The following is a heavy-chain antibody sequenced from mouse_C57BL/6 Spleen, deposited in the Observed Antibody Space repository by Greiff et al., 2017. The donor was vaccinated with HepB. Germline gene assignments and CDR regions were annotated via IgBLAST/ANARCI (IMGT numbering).Heavy chain of an antibody. Sequence: VQLKESGPGLVKPSQSLSLTCSVTGYSITSGYYWNWIRQFPGNKLEWMGYISYDGSNNYNPSLKNRISITRDTSKNQFFLKLNSVTTEDTATYYCARRRHYYAMDYWGQGTSVTVSS. J-gene: IGHJ4*01. CDR3: ARRRHYYAMDY. CDR2: ISYDGSN. V-gene: IGHV3-6*01. CDR1: GYSITSGYY.